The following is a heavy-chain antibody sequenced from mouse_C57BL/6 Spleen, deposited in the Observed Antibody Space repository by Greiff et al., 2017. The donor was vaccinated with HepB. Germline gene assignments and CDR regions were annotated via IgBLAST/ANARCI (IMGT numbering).Heavy chain of an antibody. D-gene: IGHD2-1*01. CDR2: INPYNGDT. CDR3: ARREAYGNNYLDY. J-gene: IGHJ2*01. V-gene: IGHV1-20*01. Sequence: VQLKQSGPELVKPGDSVKISCKASGYSFTGYFMNWVMQSHGKSLEWIGRINPYNGDTFYNQKFKGKATLTVDKSSSTAHMELRSLTSEDSAVYYSARREAYGNNYLDYWGQGTTLTVAS. CDR1: GYSFTGYF.